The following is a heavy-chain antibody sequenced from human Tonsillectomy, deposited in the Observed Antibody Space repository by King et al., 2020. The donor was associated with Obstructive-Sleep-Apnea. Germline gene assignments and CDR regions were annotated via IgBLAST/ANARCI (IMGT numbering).Heavy chain of an antibody. CDR1: GFTFSSYM. CDR3: AKRYYYASGSFDY. Sequence: VQLVESGGVLVQPGGSLRLSCAASGFTFSSYMMIWVRQAPGKGLEWVSALRGRGGDTHYAESVKGRFAISRDNSQNTLYLQMNSLRADDTAVYHCAKRYYYASGSFDYWGQGTLVTVSS. V-gene: IGHV3-23*04. CDR2: LRGRGGDT. J-gene: IGHJ4*02. D-gene: IGHD3-10*01.